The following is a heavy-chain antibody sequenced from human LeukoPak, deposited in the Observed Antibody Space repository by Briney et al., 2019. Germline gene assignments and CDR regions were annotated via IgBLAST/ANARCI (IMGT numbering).Heavy chain of an antibody. CDR2: ISGGGGST. D-gene: IGHD4-17*01. CDR3: VKGATVTTRPNYDY. J-gene: IGHJ4*02. Sequence: GGSLRLSCAASGFTFSIYAMTWVRQAPGKGLEWVSVISGGGGSTYYGDSVKDRFTISRDNSKNTLFLQMNSLRVEDTATYYCVKGATVTTRPNYDYWGQGTLVTVSS. V-gene: IGHV3-23*01. CDR1: GFTFSIYA.